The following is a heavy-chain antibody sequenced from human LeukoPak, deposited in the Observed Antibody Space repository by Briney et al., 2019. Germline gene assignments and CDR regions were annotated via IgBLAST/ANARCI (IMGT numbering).Heavy chain of an antibody. CDR3: ARYYDSSGYYDY. CDR1: GFTFSSYS. D-gene: IGHD3-22*01. CDR2: ISSSSSYI. J-gene: IGHJ4*02. Sequence: GGSLRLSCAASGFTFSSYSMNLVRQAPGKGLEWVSSISSSSSYIYYADSVKGRFTISRDNAKNSLYLQMNSLRAEDTAVYYCARYYDSSGYYDYWGQGTLVTVSS. V-gene: IGHV3-21*01.